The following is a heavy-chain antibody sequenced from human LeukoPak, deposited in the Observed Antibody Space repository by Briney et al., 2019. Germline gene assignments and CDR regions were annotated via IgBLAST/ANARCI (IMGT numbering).Heavy chain of an antibody. CDR1: GFTFSTYS. CDR3: AKGGGYSYGTAFCDI. D-gene: IGHD5-18*01. V-gene: IGHV3-48*01. Sequence: GGSLRLSCAASGFTFSTYSMKWVRQAPGKGLEWVSYISDSGAMYYADSVRGRFTISRENAQNSLFLQMNSLRAEDTAVYYCAKGGGYSYGTAFCDIWGQGTMVTVSS. J-gene: IGHJ3*02. CDR2: ISDSGAM.